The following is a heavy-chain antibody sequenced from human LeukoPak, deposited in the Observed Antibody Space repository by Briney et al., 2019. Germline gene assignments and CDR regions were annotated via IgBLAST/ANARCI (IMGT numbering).Heavy chain of an antibody. V-gene: IGHV3-30*02. CDR1: GFTFSNYG. CDR2: LQYDGSNK. J-gene: IGHJ4*02. Sequence: GGSLRLSCAASGFTFSNYGIHWVRQAPGKGLEWVALLQYDGSNKYYADSVKGRFTISRDNSKNTLYLQMNSLRAEDTAVYYCAKDSIRQQLYYFDYWGQGTLVTVSS. D-gene: IGHD6-13*01. CDR3: AKDSIRQQLYYFDY.